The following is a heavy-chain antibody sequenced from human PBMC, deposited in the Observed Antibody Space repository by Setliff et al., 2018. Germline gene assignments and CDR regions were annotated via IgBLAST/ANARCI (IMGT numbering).Heavy chain of an antibody. Sequence: GGSLRLSCATSGFTFSSYAMSWVRQAPGKGLEWVSAMSASGTSTYHADSVKGRFTISGDNSKNTLYLQMNSLRAEDTAIYYCAKMVGGSRSSGSCYFDYWGQGTLVTVSS. CDR3: AKMVGGSRSSGSCYFDY. J-gene: IGHJ4*02. CDR1: GFTFSSYA. D-gene: IGHD2-15*01. V-gene: IGHV3-23*01. CDR2: MSASGTST.